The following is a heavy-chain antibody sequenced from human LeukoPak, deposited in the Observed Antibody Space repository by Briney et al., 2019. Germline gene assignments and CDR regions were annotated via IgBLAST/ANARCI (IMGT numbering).Heavy chain of an antibody. CDR1: GGSISSYY. CDR3: ARAIAAAPPVNYYYMDV. J-gene: IGHJ6*03. CDR2: IYYSGST. Sequence: SETLSLTCTVSGGSISSYYWSWIRQPPGKGLEWIGYIYYSGSTNYNPSLKSRVTISVDTSKNQFSLKLSSVTAADTAVYYCARAIAAAPPVNYYYMDVWGKGTTVTVSS. D-gene: IGHD6-13*01. V-gene: IGHV4-59*01.